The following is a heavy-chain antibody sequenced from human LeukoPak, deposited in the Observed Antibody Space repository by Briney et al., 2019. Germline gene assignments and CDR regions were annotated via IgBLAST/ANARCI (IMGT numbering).Heavy chain of an antibody. D-gene: IGHD5-18*01. V-gene: IGHV3-48*01. J-gene: IGHJ4*02. Sequence: TGGSLRLSCAASGFTFSSYSMNWVRQAPGKGLEWVSYISSSSSTIYYADSVKGRFTISRDNAKNSLYLQMNSLRAEGTAVYYCAREGDTAMGDYFDYWGQGTLVTVSS. CDR2: ISSSSSTI. CDR1: GFTFSSYS. CDR3: AREGDTAMGDYFDY.